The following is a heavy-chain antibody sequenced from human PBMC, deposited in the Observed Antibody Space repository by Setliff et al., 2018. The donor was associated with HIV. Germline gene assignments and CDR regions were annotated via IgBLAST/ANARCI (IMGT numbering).Heavy chain of an antibody. J-gene: IGHJ4*02. CDR1: GYTFTDYS. V-gene: IGHV1-2*02. Sequence: AASVKVSCKASGYTFTDYSIHWVRQAPGQGLEWMGWSNPNSGDTKYAQNFQGRVTMTRDTSVSTAYMELSRLTSDDTAVYYCATVDDVSQIYFDYWGQGTLVTVSS. CDR2: SNPNSGDT. D-gene: IGHD3-3*01. CDR3: ATVDDVSQIYFDY.